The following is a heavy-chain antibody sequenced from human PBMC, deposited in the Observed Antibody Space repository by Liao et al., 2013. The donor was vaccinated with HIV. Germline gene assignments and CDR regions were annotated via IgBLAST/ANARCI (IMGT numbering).Heavy chain of an antibody. CDR3: ARVTPLITLGGVIPYSFDY. CDR2: IYHSGST. J-gene: IGHJ4*02. Sequence: QVQLQQWGAGLLKPSETLSLTCAVYGGSFSGYYWSWIRQPPGKGLEWIGYIYHSGSTYYNPSLKSRVTISVDRSKNQFSLKLSSVTAADTAVYYCARVTPLITLGGVIPYSFDYWGQGNLVTVSS. CDR1: GGSFSGYY. D-gene: IGHD3-16*02. V-gene: IGHV4-34*01.